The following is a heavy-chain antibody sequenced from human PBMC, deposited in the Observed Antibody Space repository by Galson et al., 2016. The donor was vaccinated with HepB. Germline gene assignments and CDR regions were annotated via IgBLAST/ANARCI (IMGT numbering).Heavy chain of an antibody. CDR3: ASDSWGALDY. V-gene: IGHV4-4*08. CDR1: GGSMRNYQ. CDR2: IYNYWSGSA. D-gene: IGHD6-13*01. Sequence: SETLSLTCTVSGGSMRNYQWSWVRQPPGQGLERNGYIYNYWSGSANYNPSLKGRITISQDTSKKQFSLRLTSVIPADTAVYYCASDSWGALDYWGQGTLVTVSS. J-gene: IGHJ4*02.